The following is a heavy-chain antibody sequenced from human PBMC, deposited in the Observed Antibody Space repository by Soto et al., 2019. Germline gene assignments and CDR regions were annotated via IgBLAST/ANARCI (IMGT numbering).Heavy chain of an antibody. D-gene: IGHD6-19*01. V-gene: IGHV3-72*01. CDR1: GLIFSDYH. CDR2: IRRKANSYTT. J-gene: IGHJ6*02. Sequence: EVQLVESGGGLVQPGGSLRLSCAASGLIFSDYHMDWVRQAPGKGLEWDGRIRRKANSYTTEYAASVKGRFTISRDKSKNSPYLQMNSLKTEDTAVYYCAMLGGWSGGSNDMDVWGQGTTVTVSS. CDR3: AMLGGWSGGSNDMDV.